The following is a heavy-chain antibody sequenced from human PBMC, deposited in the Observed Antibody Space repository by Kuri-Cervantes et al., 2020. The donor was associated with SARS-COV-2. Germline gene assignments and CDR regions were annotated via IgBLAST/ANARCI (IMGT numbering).Heavy chain of an antibody. V-gene: IGHV1-2*04. J-gene: IGHJ6*02. D-gene: IGHD3-10*01. CDR2: INPNSGGT. CDR1: GYTFTGYY. CDR3: ARSGYYGSGSYQGGMDV. Sequence: ASVKVSCKASGYTFTGYYMHWVRQAPGQGLEWMGWINPNSGGTNYAQKFQGWVTMTRDTSISTAYIELSRLRSDDTAVYYCARSGYYGSGSYQGGMDVWGQGTTVTVSS.